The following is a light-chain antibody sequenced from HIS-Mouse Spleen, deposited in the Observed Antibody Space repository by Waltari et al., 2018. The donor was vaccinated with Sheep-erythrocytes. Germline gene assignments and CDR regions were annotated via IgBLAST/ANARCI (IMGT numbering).Light chain of an antibody. J-gene: IGLJ3*02. V-gene: IGLV2-23*01. CDR3: CSYAGSSTPWV. Sequence: QSALTQPASVSGSPGQSITISCTGTSSDVVSYNLVSWYQQHQGKAPKLMIYEGSERPSGVSNRFSGSKSGNAASLTIAGLQAEDEADYYCCSYAGSSTPWVFGGGTKLTVL. CDR2: EGS. CDR1: SSDVVSYNL.